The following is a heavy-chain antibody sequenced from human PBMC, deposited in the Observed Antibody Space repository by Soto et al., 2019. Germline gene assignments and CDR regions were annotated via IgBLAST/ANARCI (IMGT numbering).Heavy chain of an antibody. CDR3: ARTPYYYGSGSRLSFDY. V-gene: IGHV1-3*01. J-gene: IGHJ4*02. CDR1: GYTFTSYA. D-gene: IGHD3-10*01. CDR2: INAGNGNT. Sequence: ASVKVSCKASGYTFTSYAMHWVRQAPGQRLEWMGWINAGNGNTKYSQKFQGRVTITRDTSASTAYMELSSLRSEDTAVYYCARTPYYYGSGSRLSFDYWGQGTLVTVSS.